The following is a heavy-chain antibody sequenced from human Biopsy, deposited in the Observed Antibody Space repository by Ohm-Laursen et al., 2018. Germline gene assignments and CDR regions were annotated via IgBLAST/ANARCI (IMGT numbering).Heavy chain of an antibody. CDR2: VTGSGRSK. CDR3: AKGRSGGTGHGNWFDP. D-gene: IGHD3-10*01. Sequence: SLRLSCSATGFTFSGYAMSWVRQGPEKGLEWVSVVTGSGRSKYYTDSVKGRFSISRDNSKNTLYLQMNSLRVEDTAVYYCAKGRSGGTGHGNWFDPWGQGTLVIVSS. CDR1: GFTFSGYA. V-gene: IGHV3-23*01. J-gene: IGHJ5*02.